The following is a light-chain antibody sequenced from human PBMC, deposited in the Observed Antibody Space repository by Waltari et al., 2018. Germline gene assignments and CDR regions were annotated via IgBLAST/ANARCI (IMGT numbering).Light chain of an antibody. J-gene: IGLJ2*01. Sequence: QSALTQPASVSGCPGQTITISCTGTSGEIGRYDGVCCYQHHPDKAPKLIIYEINKRPSGVSNRFSGSKSGHTASLTISGLLAEDEADYYCASYASSLTGVLFGGGTRLTVL. CDR2: EIN. V-gene: IGLV2-23*02. CDR1: SGEIGRYDG. CDR3: ASYASSLTGVL.